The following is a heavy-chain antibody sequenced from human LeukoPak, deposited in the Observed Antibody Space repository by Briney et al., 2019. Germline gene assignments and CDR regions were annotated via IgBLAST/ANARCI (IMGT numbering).Heavy chain of an antibody. J-gene: IGHJ3*02. CDR1: GFTFSSYA. Sequence: GGSLRLSCAASGFTFSSYAMSWVRQAPGKGPEWVSAISGSGGSTYYADSVKGRFTISRDNSKNTLYLQMNSLRAEDTAVYYCAKGSTPPDYDFWSGPNDAFDIWGQGTMVTVSS. CDR2: ISGSGGST. D-gene: IGHD3-3*01. CDR3: AKGSTPPDYDFWSGPNDAFDI. V-gene: IGHV3-23*01.